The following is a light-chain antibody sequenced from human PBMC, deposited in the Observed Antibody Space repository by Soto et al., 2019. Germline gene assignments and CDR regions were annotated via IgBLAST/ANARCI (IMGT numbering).Light chain of an antibody. Sequence: EIVMTQSPATLSVSPGERATLSCRASQSVSSNLAWYQQKPGQAPRLLIYGASTRATGIPARFSGSGSGTEFTLTISSLQPDDFATYYCQQYNTHSWAFGQGTKVEIK. CDR2: GAS. J-gene: IGKJ1*01. CDR3: QQYNTHSWA. CDR1: QSVSSN. V-gene: IGKV3-15*01.